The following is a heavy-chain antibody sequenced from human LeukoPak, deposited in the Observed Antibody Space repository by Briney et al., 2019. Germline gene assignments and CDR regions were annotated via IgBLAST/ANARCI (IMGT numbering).Heavy chain of an antibody. J-gene: IGHJ4*02. Sequence: PGGSLRLSCAASGFTFSSYWMSWVRQAPGKGPEWVANIKQDGSEKYYVDSVKGRFTISRDNAKNSLYLQMNSLRAEDTAVYYCARDDPYYYDSSGLDYWGQGTLVTVSS. D-gene: IGHD3-22*01. CDR2: IKQDGSEK. CDR3: ARDDPYYYDSSGLDY. V-gene: IGHV3-7*01. CDR1: GFTFSSYW.